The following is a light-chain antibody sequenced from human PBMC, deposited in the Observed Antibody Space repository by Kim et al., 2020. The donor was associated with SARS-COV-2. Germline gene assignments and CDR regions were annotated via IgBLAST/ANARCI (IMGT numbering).Light chain of an antibody. CDR1: QNIASY. CDR3: QQSYASPYT. V-gene: IGKV1-39*01. Sequence: SASVGDRVTITCLSSQNIASYLNWYQQKPGKAPKLLIFAASNLQSGVPSRFSGRGSGTDFTLTISSLLPEDFTTYYCQQSYASPYTFGQGTKLEI. CDR2: AAS. J-gene: IGKJ2*01.